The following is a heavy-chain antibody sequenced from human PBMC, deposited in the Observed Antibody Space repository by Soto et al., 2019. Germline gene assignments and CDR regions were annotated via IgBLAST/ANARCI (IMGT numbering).Heavy chain of an antibody. CDR2: ISAYNDNT. J-gene: IGHJ4*02. CDR1: GYTFTSYG. Sequence: ASVKVSCKASGYTFTSYGISWVRQAPGQGLEWMGWISAYNDNTNYAQKLQGRVTMTTDTSTSTAYLELRSLRSDDTAVYFCARDQLGATGDYWGQGTLVTVSS. V-gene: IGHV1-18*01. D-gene: IGHD1-26*01. CDR3: ARDQLGATGDY.